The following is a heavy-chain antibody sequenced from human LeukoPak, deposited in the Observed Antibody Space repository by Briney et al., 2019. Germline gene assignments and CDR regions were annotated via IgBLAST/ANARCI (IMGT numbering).Heavy chain of an antibody. CDR2: IRSKANSYAT. D-gene: IGHD6-19*01. Sequence: AGGSLRLSCAASGFTFSGSAMHWVRQASGKGLEWVGRIRSKANSYATAYAASVKGRFTISRDDSKNTAYLQVNSLKTEDTAVYYCTSLAVAGTRGYWGQGTLVTVSS. CDR3: TSLAVAGTRGY. CDR1: GFTFSGSA. J-gene: IGHJ4*02. V-gene: IGHV3-73*01.